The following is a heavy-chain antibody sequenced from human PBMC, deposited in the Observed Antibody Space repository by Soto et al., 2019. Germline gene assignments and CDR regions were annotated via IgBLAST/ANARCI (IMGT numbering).Heavy chain of an antibody. V-gene: IGHV4-4*02. CDR2: VHDSGRT. CDR1: GGSISNNW. J-gene: IGHJ4*02. D-gene: IGHD5-18*01. CDR3: ARNRGYSQGD. Sequence: QMQLQESGPGLVKPSGTLSLTCTISGGSISNNWWSWVRQPPGKGLEWIGEVHDSGRTHYNPSLQNRLIISIDKSKNRFSLSVSSVTAADTAVYYCARNRGYSQGDWGQGTLVTVSS.